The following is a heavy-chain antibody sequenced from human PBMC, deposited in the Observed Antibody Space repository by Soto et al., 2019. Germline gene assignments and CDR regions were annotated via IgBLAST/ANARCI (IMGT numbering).Heavy chain of an antibody. D-gene: IGHD4-17*01. V-gene: IGHV3-11*01. CDR2: ISNTGRTE. J-gene: IGHJ4*02. CDR3: ARDYYGDYILDY. CDR1: GFSFSDYY. Sequence: QVQLLESGGGLVKPGGSLTLSCVVSGFSFSDYYMSWIRQAPGKGLVWISYISNTGRTEYYADSVKGRFTISRDNAKNSLYLQMNSLRGEDTAVYYCARDYYGDYILDYWCQGTVVTVSS.